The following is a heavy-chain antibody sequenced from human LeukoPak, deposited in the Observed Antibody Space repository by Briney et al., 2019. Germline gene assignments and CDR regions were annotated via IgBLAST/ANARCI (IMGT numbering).Heavy chain of an antibody. CDR2: ISSSSSTI. CDR3: ARDLVRGVIYYYGMDV. Sequence: GGSLRLSCAASGFTFSSYSMNWVRQAPGKGPEWVSYISSSSSTIYYADSVKGRFTISRDNAKNSLYLQMNSLRAEDTAVYYCARDLVRGVIYYYGMDVWGQGTTVTVSS. D-gene: IGHD3-10*01. CDR1: GFTFSSYS. V-gene: IGHV3-48*04. J-gene: IGHJ6*02.